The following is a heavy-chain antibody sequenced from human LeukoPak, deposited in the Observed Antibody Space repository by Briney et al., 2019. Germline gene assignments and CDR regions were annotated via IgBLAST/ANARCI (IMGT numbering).Heavy chain of an antibody. D-gene: IGHD6-13*01. Sequence: PGGSLRLSCAASGFTFSGYSINRVRQAPGKALHWVSSISTTSDYIHYADSLKDRVAISRDNAKNSLYLQMNSLRAEDTAIYYCARGGIYSQGFDYWGQGSLVTVSS. J-gene: IGHJ4*02. CDR2: ISTTSDYI. CDR3: ARGGIYSQGFDY. V-gene: IGHV3-21*01. CDR1: GFTFSGYS.